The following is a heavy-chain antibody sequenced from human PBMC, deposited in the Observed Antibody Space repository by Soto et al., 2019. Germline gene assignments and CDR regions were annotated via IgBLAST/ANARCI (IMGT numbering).Heavy chain of an antibody. J-gene: IGHJ5*02. V-gene: IGHV6-1*01. CDR2: TYYRSKWYK. Sequence: SQTLSLTCAISGDSVSSNSAAWNWIRQSPLRGLEWLGRTYYRSKWYKEYAASVKSRITINPDTSKNQFSLQLNSVSPEDTAVYYCARTVGWIDPWGQGTLVTVSS. CDR1: GDSVSSNSAA. CDR3: ARTVGWIDP. D-gene: IGHD2-15*01.